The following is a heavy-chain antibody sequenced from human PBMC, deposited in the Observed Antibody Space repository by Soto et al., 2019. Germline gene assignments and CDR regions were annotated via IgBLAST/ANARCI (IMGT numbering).Heavy chain of an antibody. CDR1: GGSLSSYY. Sequence: SGTPSPTCPVSGGSLSSYYSRWVRQPPGKGLEWIGYIYYSGSTNYNPSLKSRVTISVDTSKNQFSLKLSSVTAADTAVYYCARTNPLGDYFDYWGQGTLVTVSS. V-gene: IGHV4-59*01. CDR2: IYYSGST. J-gene: IGHJ4*02. CDR3: ARTNPLGDYFDY. D-gene: IGHD2-8*01.